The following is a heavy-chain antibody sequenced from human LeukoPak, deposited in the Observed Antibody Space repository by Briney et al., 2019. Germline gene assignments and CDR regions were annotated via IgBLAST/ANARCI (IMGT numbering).Heavy chain of an antibody. CDR1: GYTFTSYG. CDR2: ISPYNGNT. J-gene: IGHJ4*02. D-gene: IGHD3-22*01. CDR3: ARDGVHYYDSSGPVDY. Sequence: ASVKVSCKASGYTFTSYGISWVRQAPGQGLEWMGWISPYNGNTNYAQKLQGRVTMTTDTSTSTAYMELRSLTSDDTAVYYCARDGVHYYDSSGPVDYWGQGTLVTVSS. V-gene: IGHV1-18*01.